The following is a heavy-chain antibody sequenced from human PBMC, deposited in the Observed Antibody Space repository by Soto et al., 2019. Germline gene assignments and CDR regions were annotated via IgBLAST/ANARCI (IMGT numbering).Heavy chain of an antibody. CDR2: ISGSDGST. D-gene: IGHD6-13*01. J-gene: IGHJ4*02. CDR3: AKDRERDAWYEDY. CDR1: GFTFSSYA. V-gene: IGHV3-23*04. Sequence: EVQVVESGGGLVQPGGSLRLSCAASGFTFSSYAMSWVRQAPGKGLEWVSVISGSDGSTYYADSVKGRFTISRDNSKNTLYLQMNSLRAEDTAVYYCAKDRERDAWYEDYWGQGTLVTVSS.